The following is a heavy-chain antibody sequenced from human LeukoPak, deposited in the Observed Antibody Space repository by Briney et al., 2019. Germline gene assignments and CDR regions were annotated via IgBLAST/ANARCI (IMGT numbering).Heavy chain of an antibody. CDR2: INHSGST. CDR3: ARMYCSSTSCYSGHFDY. CDR1: GGSFSGYY. V-gene: IGHV4-34*01. D-gene: IGHD2-2*01. Sequence: PSETLSLACAVYGGSFSGYYWSWIRQPPGKGLEWIGEINHSGSTNYNPSLKSRVTISVDTSKNQFSLKLSSVTAADTAVYYCARMYCSSTSCYSGHFDYWGQGTLVTVSS. J-gene: IGHJ4*02.